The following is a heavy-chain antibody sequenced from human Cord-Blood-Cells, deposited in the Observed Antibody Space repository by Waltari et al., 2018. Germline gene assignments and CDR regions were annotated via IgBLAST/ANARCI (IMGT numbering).Heavy chain of an antibody. CDR1: GGSISSSSYY. CDR2: IYYSGST. Sequence: QLQLQESGPGLVKPSETLSLTCTVAGGSISSSSYYWGWIRQPPGTGLEWIGSIYYSGSTYYNPSLKSRVTISVDTSKNQFSLKLSSVTAADTAVYYCAREVYKEYSSSSYAFDIWGQGTMVTVSS. J-gene: IGHJ3*02. CDR3: AREVYKEYSSSSYAFDI. V-gene: IGHV4-39*01. D-gene: IGHD6-6*01.